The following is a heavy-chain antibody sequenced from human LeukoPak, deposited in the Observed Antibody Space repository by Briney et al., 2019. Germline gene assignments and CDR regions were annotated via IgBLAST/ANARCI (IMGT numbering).Heavy chain of an antibody. J-gene: IGHJ4*02. V-gene: IGHV1-18*01. CDR1: GYTFTSYG. Sequence: ASVKVSCKASGYTFTSYGISWVRQAPGQGLEWMGWISAYNGNTNYAQKVQGRVTMTRDMSTSTVYMELSSLRSEDTAVYYCARDWPYDSSGYPDYWGQGTLVTVSS. CDR3: ARDWPYDSSGYPDY. D-gene: IGHD3-22*01. CDR2: ISAYNGNT.